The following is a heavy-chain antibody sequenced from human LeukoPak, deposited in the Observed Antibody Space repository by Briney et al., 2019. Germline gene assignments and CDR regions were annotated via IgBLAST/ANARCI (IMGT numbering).Heavy chain of an antibody. CDR2: SNDSGGT. CDR1: GGTFSGYY. CDR3: ARHGGTRVTLVEVYYFDY. D-gene: IGHD4-11*01. V-gene: IGHV4-34*01. Sequence: SETLSLTCAVYGGTFSGYYWSWIRQPPGKRLEWVGESNDSGGTNYNPSLKSRVTISADKSKNQVSLKLTSVTAADTAVYYCARHGGTRVTLVEVYYFDYWGQGTLVTVSS. J-gene: IGHJ4*02.